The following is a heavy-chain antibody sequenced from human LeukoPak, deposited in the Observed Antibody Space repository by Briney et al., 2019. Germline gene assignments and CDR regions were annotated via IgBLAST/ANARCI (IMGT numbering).Heavy chain of an antibody. CDR3: ARVRYGDYVN. CDR2: INHSGST. CDR1: GGSFSGYY. J-gene: IGHJ4*02. Sequence: SETLSLTCAAYGGSFSGYYWSWIRQPPGEGLEWIGEINHSGSTNYNPSLKSRVTISVDTSKNQFSLKLSSVTAADTAVYYCARVRYGDYVNWGQGTLVTVSS. V-gene: IGHV4-34*01. D-gene: IGHD4-17*01.